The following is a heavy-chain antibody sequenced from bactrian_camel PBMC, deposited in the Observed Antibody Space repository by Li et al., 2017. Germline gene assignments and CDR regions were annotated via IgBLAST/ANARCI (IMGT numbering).Heavy chain of an antibody. J-gene: IGHJ6*01. Sequence: HVQLVESGGGSVQAGGSLRLSCAISGVTYSSNCVGWLRQNPENGREGVAAQYADKSLTYYAGAVKGRFIISQDKAKNTIYLQMNSLKPDDTTMYYCAAERIACKGGTSFGGIDFGYWGQGTQVTVS. CDR1: GVTYSSNC. CDR3: AAERIACKGGTSFGGIDFGY. CDR2: QYADKSLT. D-gene: IGHD2*01. V-gene: IGHV3-2*01.